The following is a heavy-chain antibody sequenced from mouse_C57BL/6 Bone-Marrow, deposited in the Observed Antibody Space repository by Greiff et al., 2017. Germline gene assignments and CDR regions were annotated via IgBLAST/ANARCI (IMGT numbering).Heavy chain of an antibody. CDR3: TRIAY. Sequence: EVMLVESGAELVRPGASVKLSCTASGFNIKDDYMHWVKQRPEQGLEWIGGIDPENGDTEYASKFQGKATITVDTSSNTAYLQLSSLTSEDTAVYYCTRIAYGGQGTLVTVSA. J-gene: IGHJ3*01. V-gene: IGHV14-4*01. CDR1: GFNIKDDY. CDR2: IDPENGDT.